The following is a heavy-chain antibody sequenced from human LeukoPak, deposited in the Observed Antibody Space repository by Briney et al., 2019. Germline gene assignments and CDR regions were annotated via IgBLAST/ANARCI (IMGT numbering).Heavy chain of an antibody. J-gene: IGHJ4*02. Sequence: GASVKVSCKASGYTFTIYDINWVRQAPGQGLEWMGWISAYNGNTNYAQKLQGRVAMTTDTSTSTAYMELRSLRSDDTAVYYCARDNAYYYDSSGPWGQGTLVTVSS. D-gene: IGHD3-22*01. CDR3: ARDNAYYYDSSGP. CDR2: ISAYNGNT. V-gene: IGHV1-18*01. CDR1: GYTFTIYD.